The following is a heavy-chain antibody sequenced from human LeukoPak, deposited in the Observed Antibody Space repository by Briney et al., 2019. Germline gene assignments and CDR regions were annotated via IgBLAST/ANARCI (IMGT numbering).Heavy chain of an antibody. CDR2: ISSSGGNT. J-gene: IGHJ3*02. Sequence: GGTLRLSCAASGFTFSSYGMSWVRQAPGKGLEWVSAISSSGGNTYYADSVKGRFTISRDNSKNTLSLQMNSVRAEDTAVYYCAKHTYYYTSGKNSAFDIWAQGTMVTVSS. V-gene: IGHV3-23*01. CDR1: GFTFSSYG. D-gene: IGHD3-10*01. CDR3: AKHTYYYTSGKNSAFDI.